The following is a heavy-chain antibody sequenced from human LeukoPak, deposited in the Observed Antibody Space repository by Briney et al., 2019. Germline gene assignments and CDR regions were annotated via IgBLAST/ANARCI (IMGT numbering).Heavy chain of an antibody. CDR3: ARPSAVVTPGSWFDP. Sequence: ASVKVSCKASGYTFTSYYTHWVRQAPGQGLEWMGIINPSGRSTSYAQKFQGRVTTTRDMSTSTVYMELRSLRSDDTAVYYCARPSAVVTPGSWFDPWGQGTLVTVSS. J-gene: IGHJ5*02. CDR2: INPSGRST. CDR1: GYTFTSYY. V-gene: IGHV1-46*01. D-gene: IGHD4-23*01.